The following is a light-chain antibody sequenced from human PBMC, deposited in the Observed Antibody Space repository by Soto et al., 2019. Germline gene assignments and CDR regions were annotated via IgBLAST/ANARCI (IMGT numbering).Light chain of an antibody. V-gene: IGLV2-11*01. Sequence: QSALTQPRSVSGSPGQSVTISCTGTSSDVGGYNYVSLYQQHPGKAPKLMIYDVSKRPSGVPDRFSGSKSGNTASLTISGLQAEDEADYYCCSYAGSYVVFGGGTKVTVL. J-gene: IGLJ2*01. CDR3: CSYAGSYVV. CDR2: DVS. CDR1: SSDVGGYNY.